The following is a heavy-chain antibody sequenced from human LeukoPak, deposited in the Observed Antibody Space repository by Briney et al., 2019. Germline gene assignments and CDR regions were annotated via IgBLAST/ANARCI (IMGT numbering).Heavy chain of an antibody. CDR2: IYYSGST. Sequence: SETLSLTCTVSGGSISSSSYYWGWIRQPPGKGLEWIGSIYYSGSTYYNPSLKSRVTISVDTSKNQFSLKLSSVTAADTAVYYCARTASSGYYDYWGQGTLVTVSS. V-gene: IGHV4-39*07. CDR1: GGSISSSSYY. CDR3: ARTASSGYYDY. J-gene: IGHJ4*02. D-gene: IGHD3-22*01.